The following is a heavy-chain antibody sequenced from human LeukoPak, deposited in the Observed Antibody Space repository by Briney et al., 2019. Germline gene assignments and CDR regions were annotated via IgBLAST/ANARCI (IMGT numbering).Heavy chain of an antibody. CDR2: IYYSGST. V-gene: IGHV4-39*01. CDR1: GGSISSSSYY. J-gene: IGHJ6*03. Sequence: SETLSLTCTVSGGSISSSSYYWGWIRQPPGKGLEWIGSIYYSGSTYYNPSLKSRITISVDTSKNQFSLKLSSVTAADTAVYYCAREIAAAGSYYYYYYMDVWGKGTTATVSS. CDR3: AREIAAAGSYYYYYYMDV. D-gene: IGHD6-13*01.